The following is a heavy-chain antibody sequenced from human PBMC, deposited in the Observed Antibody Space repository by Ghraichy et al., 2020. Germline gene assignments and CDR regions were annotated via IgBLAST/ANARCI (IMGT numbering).Heavy chain of an antibody. D-gene: IGHD3-10*01. J-gene: IGHJ5*02. V-gene: IGHV3-23*01. CDR2: ISGSGGST. Sequence: LSLTCAASGFTFSSYAMSWVRQAPGKGLEWVSAISGSGGSTYYADSVKGRFTISRDNSKNTLYLQMNSLRAEDTAVYYCAKTRSRSFPNWFDPWGQGTLVTVSS. CDR1: GFTFSSYA. CDR3: AKTRSRSFPNWFDP.